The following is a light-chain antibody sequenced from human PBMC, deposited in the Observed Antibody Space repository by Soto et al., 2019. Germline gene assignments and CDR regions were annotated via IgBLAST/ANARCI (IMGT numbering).Light chain of an antibody. J-gene: IGLJ2*01. CDR3: SSYTSSSTLV. CDR1: SNDVGGYNY. Sequence: QSALTQPASVSGSPGQSITISCTGTSNDVGGYNYVSWYQQHPGKAPKLMIYDVSNRPSGVSNRFSGSKSGNTASLTISGLHAEDEAHYYCSSYTSSSTLVFGGGTKLTVL. CDR2: DVS. V-gene: IGLV2-14*01.